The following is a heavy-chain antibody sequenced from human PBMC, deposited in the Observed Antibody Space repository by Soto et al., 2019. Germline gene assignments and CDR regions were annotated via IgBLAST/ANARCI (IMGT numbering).Heavy chain of an antibody. CDR3: ARQIYSYDFSGLDP. Sequence: SETLSLTCSVSGASIYTSPYYWGWIRQPPGKGPEWIGNIYYSGSTSYNPSLKSRVTISLDTSKNQYSLSLTSVTAADTAVYYCARQIYSYDFSGLDPWGQGTLVTVSS. CDR2: IYYSGST. CDR1: GASIYTSPYY. D-gene: IGHD5-18*01. J-gene: IGHJ5*02. V-gene: IGHV4-39*01.